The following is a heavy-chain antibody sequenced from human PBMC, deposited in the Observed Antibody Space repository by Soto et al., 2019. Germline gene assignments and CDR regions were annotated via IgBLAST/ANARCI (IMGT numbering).Heavy chain of an antibody. CDR3: AHDDYNSRRGFDP. Sequence: ESGPTLVNPTQTLTLTCSFSGFSLSGSEVGVAWIRQPPGKALEWLALIYWDGDQRYRPSLKSRLNIAKDTSKSQVVLTMSNMDPVDTATYYCAHDDYNSRRGFDPWGPGILVTVSS. CDR2: IYWDGDQ. D-gene: IGHD5-12*01. J-gene: IGHJ5*02. V-gene: IGHV2-5*02. CDR1: GFSLSGSEVG.